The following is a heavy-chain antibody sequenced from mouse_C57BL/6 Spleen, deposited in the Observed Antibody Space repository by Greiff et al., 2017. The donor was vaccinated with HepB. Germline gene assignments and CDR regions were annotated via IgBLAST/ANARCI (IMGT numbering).Heavy chain of an antibody. J-gene: IGHJ4*01. CDR3: ARGGHGNYYAMDY. CDR2: INPSSGYT. V-gene: IGHV1-7*01. D-gene: IGHD2-1*01. Sequence: VQLQQSGAELAKPGASVKLSCKASGYTFTSYWMHWVKQRPGQGLEWIGYINPSSGYTKYNQKFKDKATLTADKYSSTAYMQLSSLTYEDSAVYYCARGGHGNYYAMDYWGQGPSVTVSS. CDR1: GYTFTSYW.